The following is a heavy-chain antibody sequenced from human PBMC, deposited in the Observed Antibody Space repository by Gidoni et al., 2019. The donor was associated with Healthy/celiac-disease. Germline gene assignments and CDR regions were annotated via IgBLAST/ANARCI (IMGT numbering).Heavy chain of an antibody. CDR1: GYSFTSYW. Sequence: EVQLVQSGAEVKKPGESLRISCKGSGYSFTSYWISWVRQMPGKGLEWMGRIDPSGSYTNYSPSFQGHVTISADKSISTAYLQWSSLKASDTAMYYCARHPFRGCSGGSCYYYYMDVWGKGTTVTVSS. CDR3: ARHPFRGCSGGSCYYYYMDV. J-gene: IGHJ6*03. V-gene: IGHV5-10-1*03. CDR2: IDPSGSYT. D-gene: IGHD2-15*01.